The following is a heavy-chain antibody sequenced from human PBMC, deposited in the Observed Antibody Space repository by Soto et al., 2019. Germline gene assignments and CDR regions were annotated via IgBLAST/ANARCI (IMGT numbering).Heavy chain of an antibody. Sequence: ASVKVSSKASGYTLTSYSMHWVRQAPGQRLEWMGWINAGNGNRKYSQKFQGRVTITRDTSASTAYMELSSLRSEDTAIYYCARDIAFDIWGQGTMVTVSS. CDR2: INAGNGNR. CDR1: GYTLTSYS. V-gene: IGHV1-3*01. CDR3: ARDIAFDI. J-gene: IGHJ3*02.